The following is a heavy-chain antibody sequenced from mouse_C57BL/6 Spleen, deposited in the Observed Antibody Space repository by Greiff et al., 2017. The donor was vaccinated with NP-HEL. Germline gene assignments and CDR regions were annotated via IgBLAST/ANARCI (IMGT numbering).Heavy chain of an antibody. J-gene: IGHJ1*03. V-gene: IGHV3-6*01. CDR3: AIPWYFDG. CDR1: GYSITSGYY. Sequence: DVKLQESGPGLVKPSQSLSLTCSVTGYSITSGYYWNWIRQFPGNKLEWMGYISYDGSNNYNLSLKNRISITRDTSKNQFFMKLNSVTTEDTATYYCAIPWYFDGWGTGTTVTVSS. CDR2: ISYDGSN.